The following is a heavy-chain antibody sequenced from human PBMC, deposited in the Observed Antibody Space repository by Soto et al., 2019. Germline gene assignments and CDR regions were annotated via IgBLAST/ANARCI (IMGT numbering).Heavy chain of an antibody. D-gene: IGHD3-10*01. CDR2: IYHSGST. J-gene: IGHJ5*01. Sequence: SETLSLTCAVSSGSIDNVYWWSWVRQPPGKGLEWIGEIYHSGSTNYNPSLKSRVTISVDKFKNQFSLKLGSVTAADTAIYYCARERLRGVIIGWIDSWGLGTLVTVS. CDR3: ARERLRGVIIGWIDS. V-gene: IGHV4-4*02. CDR1: SGSIDNVYW.